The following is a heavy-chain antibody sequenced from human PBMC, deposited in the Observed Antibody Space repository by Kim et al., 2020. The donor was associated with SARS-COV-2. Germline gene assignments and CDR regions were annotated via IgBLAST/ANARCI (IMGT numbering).Heavy chain of an antibody. D-gene: IGHD3-10*01. Sequence: APKFQGRVTMTRDTSITTAYMELSRLRSDDTAVYYCAREATYYYGSGSLGHWGQGTLVTVSS. J-gene: IGHJ1*01. V-gene: IGHV1-2*02. CDR3: AREATYYYGSGSLGH.